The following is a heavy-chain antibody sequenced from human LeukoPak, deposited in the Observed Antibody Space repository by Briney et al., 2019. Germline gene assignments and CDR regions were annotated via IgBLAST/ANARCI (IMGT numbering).Heavy chain of an antibody. D-gene: IGHD6-19*01. CDR1: GGSVSSNSAT. Sequence: SQTLSLTCAISGGSVSSNSATWNWIRQSPSRGLEWLGRTYYRSKWYNDYAASVKSRITIKPDTSKNQISLQLNSVTPEDTAVYYCARDGMAVAVGYFDLWGRGTLVTVSS. J-gene: IGHJ2*01. CDR2: TYYRSKWYN. CDR3: ARDGMAVAVGYFDL. V-gene: IGHV6-1*01.